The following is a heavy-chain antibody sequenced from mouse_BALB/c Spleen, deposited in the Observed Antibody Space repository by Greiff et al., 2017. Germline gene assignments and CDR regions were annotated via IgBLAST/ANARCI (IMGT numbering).Heavy chain of an antibody. CDR2: IYPGNSDT. J-gene: IGHJ4*01. V-gene: IGHV1-5*01. CDR1: GYSFTSYW. Sequence: VQLQQSGTVLARPGASVKMSCKASGYSFTSYWMHWVKQRPGQGLEWIGAIYPGNSDTSYNQKFKGKAKLTAVTSASTAYMELSSLTNEDSAVYYCARGNYYAMDYWGQGTSVTVSS. D-gene: IGHD2-1*01. CDR3: ARGNYYAMDY.